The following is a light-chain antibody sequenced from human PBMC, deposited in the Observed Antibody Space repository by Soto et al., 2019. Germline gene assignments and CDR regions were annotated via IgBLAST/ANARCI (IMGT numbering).Light chain of an antibody. J-gene: IGKJ1*01. Sequence: DIQMTQSPSAMSASVGDRVTITCRASQGINDNLAWFQQKAGQVPKRLIYGAFSLQRGVPSRFSGSVSGTEFTLIISSLQPEYFATYYCLQHNAFPLTFGQGTKVQIQ. V-gene: IGKV1-17*03. CDR3: LQHNAFPLT. CDR2: GAF. CDR1: QGINDN.